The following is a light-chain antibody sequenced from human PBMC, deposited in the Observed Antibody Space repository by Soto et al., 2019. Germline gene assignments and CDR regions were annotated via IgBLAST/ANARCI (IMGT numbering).Light chain of an antibody. CDR1: RSDIGAYNF. CDR3: SSYGSSRNYV. Sequence: QSVLTQPASVSGSPGQSITISCTGTRSDIGAYNFVSWYQQHPGEVPKLILYDVNVRPSGVSIRFSGSKSGNTASLTISGLQAEDAADYYCSSYGSSRNYVFGTGTKVTV. CDR2: DVN. V-gene: IGLV2-14*03. J-gene: IGLJ1*01.